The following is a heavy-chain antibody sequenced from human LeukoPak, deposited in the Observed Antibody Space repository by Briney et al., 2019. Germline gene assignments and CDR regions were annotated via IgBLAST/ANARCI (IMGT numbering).Heavy chain of an antibody. CDR2: ISNSGSYT. V-gene: IGHV3-11*06. Sequence: GGALRLSCAASGFTFSDEYMSWIRQAPGKGLEWVSYISNSGSYTNYADSVKGRFTISRDNAKNSLYLQMNSLRAEDTAVYYCAVRRGIYYWGQGTLVTVSS. J-gene: IGHJ4*02. CDR1: GFTFSDEY. CDR3: AVRRGIYY.